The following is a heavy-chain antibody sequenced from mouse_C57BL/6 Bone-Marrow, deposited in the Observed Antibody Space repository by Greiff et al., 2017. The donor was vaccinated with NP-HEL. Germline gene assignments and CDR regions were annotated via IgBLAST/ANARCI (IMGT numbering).Heavy chain of an antibody. CDR2: IYPGDGDT. V-gene: IGHV1-82*01. J-gene: IGHJ2*01. CDR3: ARGGTTGDFDY. D-gene: IGHD1-1*01. CDR1: GYAFSSSW. Sequence: VKLQESGPELVKPGASVKISCKASGYAFSSSWMNWVKQRPGKGLEWIGRIYPGDGDTNYNGKFKGKATLTADKSSSTAYMQLSSLTSEDSAVYFCARGGTTGDFDYWGQGTTLTVSS.